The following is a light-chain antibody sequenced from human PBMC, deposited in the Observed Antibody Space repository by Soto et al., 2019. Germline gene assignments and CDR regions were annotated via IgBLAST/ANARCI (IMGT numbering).Light chain of an antibody. CDR1: QSVRSN. CDR3: HQYDDGTYT. J-gene: IGKJ2*01. V-gene: IGKV3-15*01. CDR2: GAS. Sequence: EIVITQSPAPLSVSPGERATLSCRASQSVRSNVAWYQQIPGQTPRLLIYGASTRETGIPVRFSGSGSGTEFTLTISSLQSEDFAVYYCHQYDDGTYTFGQGTKVDIK.